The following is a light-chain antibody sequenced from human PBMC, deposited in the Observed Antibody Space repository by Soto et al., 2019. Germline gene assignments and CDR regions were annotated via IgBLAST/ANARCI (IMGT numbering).Light chain of an antibody. Sequence: IVMTQSPATLSVSPWEIATLSCRASQSVSSNLAWYQQKPGQAPRLLIYGASTRAAGIPARFSGSGSGTEFTLTISSLQSEDSAVYFCQQYNNWPPGYTFGQGTKVDIK. J-gene: IGKJ2*01. V-gene: IGKV3-15*01. CDR2: GAS. CDR1: QSVSSN. CDR3: QQYNNWPPGYT.